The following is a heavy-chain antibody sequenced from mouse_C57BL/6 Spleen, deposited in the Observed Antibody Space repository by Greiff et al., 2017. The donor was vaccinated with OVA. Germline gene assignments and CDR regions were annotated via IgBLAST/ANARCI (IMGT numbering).Heavy chain of an antibody. J-gene: IGHJ4*01. CDR1: GYTFTSYW. V-gene: IGHV1-59*01. D-gene: IGHD2-1*01. CDR3: ARRDGNSYAMDY. Sequence: QVQLKQPGAELVRPGTSVKLSCKASGYTFTSYWMHWVKQRPGQGLEWIGVIDPSDSYTNYNQKFKGKATLTVDTSSSTAYMQLSSLTSEDSAVYYCARRDGNSYAMDYWGQGTSVTVSS. CDR2: IDPSDSYT.